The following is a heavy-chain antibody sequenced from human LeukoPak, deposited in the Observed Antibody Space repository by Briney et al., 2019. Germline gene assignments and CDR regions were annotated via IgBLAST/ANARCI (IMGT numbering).Heavy chain of an antibody. J-gene: IGHJ4*02. Sequence: GGSLRLSCAASGFTFSSYSMNWVRQAPGKGLEWVSSISSSSYIYYADSVKGRFTISRDNAKNSLYLQMNSLRAEDTAVYYCARGERSYGDYVVDYWGQGTLVTVSS. D-gene: IGHD4-17*01. CDR2: ISSSSYI. V-gene: IGHV3-21*01. CDR3: ARGERSYGDYVVDY. CDR1: GFTFSSYS.